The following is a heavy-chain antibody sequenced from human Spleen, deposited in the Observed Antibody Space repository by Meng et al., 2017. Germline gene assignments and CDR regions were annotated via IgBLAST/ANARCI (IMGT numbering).Heavy chain of an antibody. CDR2: ISSTGGAT. V-gene: IGHV3-23*01. CDR3: TDFDY. Sequence: EVRLLESGGGLVQPGGSLRLSCAASGFAFSTFGMTWVRQAPGKGLEWVSTISSTGGATYYADSVKGRLTISRDNSKNTLYLQMNSLRAEDTAVYYCTDFDYWGQGTLVTVSS. CDR1: GFAFSTFG. J-gene: IGHJ4*02.